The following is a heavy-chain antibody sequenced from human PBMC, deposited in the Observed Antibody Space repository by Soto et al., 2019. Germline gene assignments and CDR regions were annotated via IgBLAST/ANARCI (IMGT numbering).Heavy chain of an antibody. D-gene: IGHD5-18*01. CDR2: INSDGST. J-gene: IGHJ4*02. V-gene: IGHV3-53*01. CDR3: ARSGYSFAWGY. Sequence: EVQLVESGGGLIPPGGSLRLSCATSGFLVNSAYMTWVSQAPGKGLEWLSMINSDGSTLYAESVKGRFTISRDNAKNMLDLQMNSLRAEDTAMYYCARSGYSFAWGYWGQGTLVIVTS. CDR1: GFLVNSAY.